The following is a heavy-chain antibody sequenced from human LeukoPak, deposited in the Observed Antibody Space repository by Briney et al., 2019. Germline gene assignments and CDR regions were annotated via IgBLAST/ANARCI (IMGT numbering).Heavy chain of an antibody. J-gene: IGHJ4*02. CDR3: ARDPRGSEYSHFDS. D-gene: IGHD3-10*01. V-gene: IGHV3-7*01. CDR2: IKQDGSEK. Sequence: PGGSLRLSCAASGFSIGTYYMSWVRQAPGKGLEWVANIKQDGSEKHYVDSVKGRFTIFRDNSKNSLYLQMSSLRAEDTAVYYCARDPRGSEYSHFDSWGQGTLVTVSS. CDR1: GFSIGTYY.